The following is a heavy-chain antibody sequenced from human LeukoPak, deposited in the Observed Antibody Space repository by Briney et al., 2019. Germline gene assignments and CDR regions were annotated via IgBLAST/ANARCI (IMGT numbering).Heavy chain of an antibody. D-gene: IGHD3-22*01. CDR2: INHSGST. V-gene: IGHV4-34*01. J-gene: IGHJ4*02. CDR1: GGSFSGYY. CDR3: ARHDEYYYDSSGYYWYFDY. Sequence: SETLSLTCAVYGGSFSGYYWSWIRQPPGKGLEWIGEINHSGSTNYNPSLKSRVTISVDTSKNQFSLKLSSVTAADTAVYYCARHDEYYYDSSGYYWYFDYWGQGTLVTVSS.